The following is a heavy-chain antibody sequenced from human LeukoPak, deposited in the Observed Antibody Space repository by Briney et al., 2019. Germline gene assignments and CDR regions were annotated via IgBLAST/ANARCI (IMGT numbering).Heavy chain of an antibody. V-gene: IGHV3-11*04. J-gene: IGHJ4*02. CDR2: ISSSGSTM. CDR3: ASPGEGYCSGGNCYYFDY. D-gene: IGHD2-15*01. Sequence: PGGSLRLSCAASGLTISNNFMGWVRQAPGKGLEWVSYISSSGSTMYYADSVKGRFTISRDNAKNSLYLQMNNLRAEDTPVYYCASPGEGYCSGGNCYYFDYWGQGTLVTVSS. CDR1: GLTISNNF.